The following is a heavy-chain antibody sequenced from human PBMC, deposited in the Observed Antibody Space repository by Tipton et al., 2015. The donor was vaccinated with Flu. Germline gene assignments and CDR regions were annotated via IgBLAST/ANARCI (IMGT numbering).Heavy chain of an antibody. CDR2: VYYRGRS. CDR1: GGSISTTSYY. V-gene: IGHV4-39*07. J-gene: IGHJ4*02. CDR3: ARNFDSSGYFDR. Sequence: TLSLTCTVSGGSISTTSYYWGWIRQPPGKGLEWIGNVYYRGRSDHNPSLESRVTISVGTSKNQFSLKLTSVTAADTAVYYCARNFDSSGYFDRWGQGTLVTVSS. D-gene: IGHD3-22*01.